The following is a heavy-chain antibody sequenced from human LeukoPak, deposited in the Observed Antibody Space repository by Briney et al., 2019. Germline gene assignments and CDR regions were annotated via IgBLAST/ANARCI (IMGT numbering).Heavy chain of an antibody. V-gene: IGHV3-48*03. CDR1: GLTFSSHE. CDR2: ITTTGDRI. CDR3: ARDTKDY. D-gene: IGHD2-2*01. J-gene: IGHJ4*02. Sequence: GGSLRLSCAASGLTFSSHEMNWVRQAPGKGLEWISYITTTGDRIQYADSVKGRFTISRDNAKNSLYLQMNSLRAEDTGVYFCARDTKDYWGQGTLVVVSS.